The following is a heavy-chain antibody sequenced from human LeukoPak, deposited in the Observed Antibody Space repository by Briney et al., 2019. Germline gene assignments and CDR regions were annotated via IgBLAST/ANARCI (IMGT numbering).Heavy chain of an antibody. D-gene: IGHD3-10*01. CDR1: GGSISSSNW. CDR2: IYYSGST. J-gene: IGHJ4*02. CDR3: ARSELLWFGGVNSGFDY. V-gene: IGHV4-4*02. Sequence: PSGTLSLTCAVSGGSISSSNWWSWVRQPPGKGLEWIGYIYYSGSTNYNPSLKSRVTISLDTSKNQFSLKLRSVTAADTAVYYCARSELLWFGGVNSGFDYWGQGTLVTVSS.